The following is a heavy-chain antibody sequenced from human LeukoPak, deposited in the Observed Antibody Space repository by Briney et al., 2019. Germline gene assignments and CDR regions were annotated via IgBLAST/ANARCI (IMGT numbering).Heavy chain of an antibody. CDR1: GFTFSSYS. V-gene: IGHV3-21*01. Sequence: GGPLRLSCAASGFTFSSYSMNWVRQAPGKGLEWVSSISSSSSYIYYADSVKGRFTTSRDNAKNSLYLQMNSLRAEDTAVYYCARVGLRYFDSWVGGGYYFDYWGQGTLVTVSS. D-gene: IGHD3-9*01. J-gene: IGHJ4*02. CDR2: ISSSSSYI. CDR3: ARVGLRYFDSWVGGGYYFDY.